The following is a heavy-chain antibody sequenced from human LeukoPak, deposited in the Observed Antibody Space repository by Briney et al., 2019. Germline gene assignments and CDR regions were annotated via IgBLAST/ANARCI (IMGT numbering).Heavy chain of an antibody. J-gene: IGHJ4*02. V-gene: IGHV1-18*01. D-gene: IGHD2-2*01. CDR1: GYTFTSYG. CDR2: ISAYNGNT. CDR3: ARVSTPAGSWGRYFDY. Sequence: ASVKVSCKASGYTFTSYGISWVRQAPGQGLEWMGWISAYNGNTNYAQKLQGRVTMTTDTSTSTAYMELRSLRYDDTAVYYCARVSTPAGSWGRYFDYWGQGSLVTVSS.